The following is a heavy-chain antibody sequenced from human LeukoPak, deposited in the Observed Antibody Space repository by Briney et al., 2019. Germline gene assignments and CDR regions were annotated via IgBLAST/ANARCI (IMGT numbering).Heavy chain of an antibody. CDR3: ARDRGAPPSAFFDY. D-gene: IGHD3-10*01. CDR2: INHSGST. J-gene: IGHJ4*02. V-gene: IGHV4-34*01. Sequence: SETLSLTCAVYGGSFSGYYWSWIRQPPGKGLEWIGEINHSGSTNYNPSLKSRVTISVDTSKNQFSLKLGSVTAADTAVYYCARDRGAPPSAFFDYWGQGTLVTVSS. CDR1: GGSFSGYY.